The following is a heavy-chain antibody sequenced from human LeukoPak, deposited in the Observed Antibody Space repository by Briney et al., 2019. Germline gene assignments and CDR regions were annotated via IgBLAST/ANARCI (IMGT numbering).Heavy chain of an antibody. D-gene: IGHD6-19*01. CDR3: AREFRIAVAGTGYFDY. CDR1: GFTFNDYA. J-gene: IGHJ4*02. V-gene: IGHV3-30-3*01. Sequence: PGGSLRLSCAPSGFTFNDYAMHWVRQAPGKGPEWVAVISYDGSNKYYADSVKGRFTISRDNSKNTLYLQMNSLRAEDTAVYYCAREFRIAVAGTGYFDYWGQGTLVTVSS. CDR2: ISYDGSNK.